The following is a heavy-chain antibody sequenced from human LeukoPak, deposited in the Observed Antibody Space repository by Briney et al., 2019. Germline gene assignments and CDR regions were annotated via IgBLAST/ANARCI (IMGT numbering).Heavy chain of an antibody. J-gene: IGHJ5*02. D-gene: IGHD2-2*01. V-gene: IGHV1-46*01. CDR1: GYTFTSYY. CDR3: AREGDIVVVPAAIGRWFDP. CDR2: INPSGGST. Sequence: ASVKVSCKASGYTFTSYYMHLVRQAPEQGLEWMGIINPSGGSTSYAQKFQGRVTMTRDTSTSSVYMELSSLRSEDTAVYYCAREGDIVVVPAAIGRWFDPWGQGTLVTVSS.